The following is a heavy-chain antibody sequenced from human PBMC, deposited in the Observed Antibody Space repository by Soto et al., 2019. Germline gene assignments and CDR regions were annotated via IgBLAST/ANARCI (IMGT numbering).Heavy chain of an antibody. CDR2: ISGSGGST. Sequence: GGSLRLSCAASGFTFSSYAMSWVRQAPGKGLEWVSAISGSGGSTYYADSVKGRFTISRDNSKNALYLEMNSLRGDDTAVYYCAPVLVPHGIDGWGQGTTVTVSS. CDR3: APVLVPHGIDG. CDR1: GFTFSSYA. V-gene: IGHV3-23*01. J-gene: IGHJ6*02.